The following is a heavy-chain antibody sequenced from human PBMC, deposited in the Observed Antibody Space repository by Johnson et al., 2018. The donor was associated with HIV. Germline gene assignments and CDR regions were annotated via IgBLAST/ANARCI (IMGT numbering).Heavy chain of an antibody. J-gene: IGHJ3*02. Sequence: QELLVESGGGVVQPGRSLRLSCAASGFRFSTYALHWVRQTPGKGLEWVALISDDGNKTYYADSVRGLTISRDNSKNTLYLQLSSLRSEDTAVYYCARDSGVPGNDAFDIWGQGTMVTVSS. V-gene: IGHV3-30*04. CDR3: ARDSGVPGNDAFDI. CDR1: GFRFSTYA. CDR2: ISDDGNKT. D-gene: IGHD3-10*01.